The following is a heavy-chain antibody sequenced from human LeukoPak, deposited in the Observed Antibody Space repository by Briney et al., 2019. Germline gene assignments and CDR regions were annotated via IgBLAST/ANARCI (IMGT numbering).Heavy chain of an antibody. D-gene: IGHD1-26*01. CDR3: AREVGATSNFDY. J-gene: IGHJ4*02. CDR2: IIPILGIA. V-gene: IGHV1-69*04. Sequence: SVKVSCKASGGIFSSYTISWVRQAPGQGLEWMGRIIPILGIANYAQKFQGRVTITADKSTSTAYTELSSLRSEDTAVYYCAREVGATSNFDYWGQGTLVTVSS. CDR1: GGIFSSYT.